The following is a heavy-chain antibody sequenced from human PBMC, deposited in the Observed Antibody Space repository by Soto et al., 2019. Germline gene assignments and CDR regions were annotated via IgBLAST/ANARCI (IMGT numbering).Heavy chain of an antibody. V-gene: IGHV1-8*01. CDR1: GYTFTSYD. Sequence: ASVKVSCKASGYTFTSYDINWVRRATGQGLEWMGWMNPNSGNTGYAQKFQGRVTMTRNTSISTAYMELSSLRSEDTAVYYCARDHLNYDILTGYLQLSGMDVWGQGTTVTVSS. CDR2: MNPNSGNT. J-gene: IGHJ6*02. D-gene: IGHD3-9*01. CDR3: ARDHLNYDILTGYLQLSGMDV.